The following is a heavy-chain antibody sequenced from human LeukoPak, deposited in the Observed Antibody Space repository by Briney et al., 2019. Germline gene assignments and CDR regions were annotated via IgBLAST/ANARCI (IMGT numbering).Heavy chain of an antibody. J-gene: IGHJ5*02. CDR1: GYSISTGYY. CDR2: LSHTETLYQSGNS. CDR3: ATFFWSGYSS. Sequence: SETLSLTCTVSGYSISTGYYWGWIRQPPGRGLEWIGSLSHTETLYQSGNSNYNPSLKSRVTISLDTSKNQFSLKLTSVNAADTAVYYCATFFWSGYSSWGQGTLVTVSS. D-gene: IGHD3-3*01. V-gene: IGHV4-38-2*02.